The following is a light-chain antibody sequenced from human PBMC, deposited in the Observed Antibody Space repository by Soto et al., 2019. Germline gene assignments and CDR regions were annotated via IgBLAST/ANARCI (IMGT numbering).Light chain of an antibody. V-gene: IGKV1D-12*01. CDR3: QQANSFPQP. CDR1: QVISSW. J-gene: IGKJ5*01. CDR2: AAS. Sequence: DIQMTQSPSSVSASVGDRVTITCRASQVISSWLAWYQQKPGKAPKLLIYAASSLQSGVPSMFSGSESGTDFTLPLSSLQHEDFATYHCQQANSFPQPFGQGTRLEIK.